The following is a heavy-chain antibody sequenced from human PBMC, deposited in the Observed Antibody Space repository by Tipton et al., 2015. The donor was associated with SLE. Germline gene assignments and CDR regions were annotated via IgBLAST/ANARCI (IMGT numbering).Heavy chain of an antibody. Sequence: SLRLSCAASGFNFRGYSMNWVRQAPGKGLEWVSKISSSGSSINYADSVKGRFTISRDNAKNSLYLQMNSLRAEDTAFYYCARSNSGMDVWGQGTTVTVSS. D-gene: IGHD4-23*01. CDR1: GFNFRGYS. CDR2: ISSSGSSI. V-gene: IGHV3-48*03. CDR3: ARSNSGMDV. J-gene: IGHJ6*02.